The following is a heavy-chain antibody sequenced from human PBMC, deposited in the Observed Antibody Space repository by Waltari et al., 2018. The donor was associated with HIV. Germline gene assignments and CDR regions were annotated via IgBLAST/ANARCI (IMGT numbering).Heavy chain of an antibody. V-gene: IGHV3-48*04. CDR3: ARASPPIRIAARPDHYYYGMDV. CDR1: GFTFSSYS. CDR2: ISSSSSTI. J-gene: IGHJ6*02. Sequence: GGSLRLSCAASGFTFSSYSMNWVRQAPGKGLEWVSYISSSSSTIYYADSVKGRFTISRDNAKNSLYLQMNSLRAEDTAVYYCARASPPIRIAARPDHYYYGMDVWGQGTTVTVSS. D-gene: IGHD6-6*01.